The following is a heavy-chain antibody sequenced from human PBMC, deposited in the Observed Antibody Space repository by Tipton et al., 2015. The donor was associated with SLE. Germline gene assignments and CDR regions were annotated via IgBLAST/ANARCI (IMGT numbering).Heavy chain of an antibody. CDR2: INSDGSNT. J-gene: IGHJ3*02. CDR3: ASEVLPWLQFLGAFDI. CDR1: GFTFSSYW. Sequence: SLRLSCAASGFTFSSYWMHWVRQAPGKGLVWVSRINSDGSNTSYADSVKGRFTISRDNSKNTLYLQMNSLRAEDTAVYYCASEVLPWLQFLGAFDIWGPGTMVTASS. D-gene: IGHD5-24*01. V-gene: IGHV3-74*01.